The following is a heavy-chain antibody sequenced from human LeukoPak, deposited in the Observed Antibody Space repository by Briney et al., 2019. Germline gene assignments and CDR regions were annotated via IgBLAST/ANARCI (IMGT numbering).Heavy chain of an antibody. CDR3: AKGGAAAEYYYYYYMDV. V-gene: IGHV3-48*03. Sequence: GGSLRLSCAASGFTFSSYEMRWVRQAPEKGLEWVSYISISGSNIYYADSVKGRLTLSRHNAKHSLYLQMNSLRAEHTDVYYCAKGGAAAEYYYYYYMDVWGKGTTVTVSS. J-gene: IGHJ6*03. CDR2: ISISGSNI. CDR1: GFTFSSYE. D-gene: IGHD6-13*01.